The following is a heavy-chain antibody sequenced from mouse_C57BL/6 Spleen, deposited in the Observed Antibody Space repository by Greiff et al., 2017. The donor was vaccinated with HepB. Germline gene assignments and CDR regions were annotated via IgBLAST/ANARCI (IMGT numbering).Heavy chain of an antibody. CDR3: ARGTGLYYFDY. CDR2: IDPSDSYT. V-gene: IGHV1-69*01. CDR1: GYTFTSYW. D-gene: IGHD4-1*01. Sequence: VQLQQPGAELVMPGASVKLSCKASGYTFTSYWMHWVKQRPGQGLEWIGEIDPSDSYTNYNQKFKGKSTLTVDKSSSTAYMQLSSLTSEDSAVYYCARGTGLYYFDYWGEGTTLTVSS. J-gene: IGHJ2*01.